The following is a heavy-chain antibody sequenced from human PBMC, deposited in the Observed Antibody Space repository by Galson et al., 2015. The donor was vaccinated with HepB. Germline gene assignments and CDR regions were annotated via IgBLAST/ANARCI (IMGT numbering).Heavy chain of an antibody. V-gene: IGHV3-48*04. J-gene: IGHJ6*02. CDR3: ARDRRFGELFTIYGGRLYGMDV. Sequence: SLRLSCAASGFTFSSYSMNWVRQAPGKGLEWVSYISSSSSTIYYADSVKGRFTISRDNAKNSLYLQMNSLRAEDTAVYYCARDRRFGELFTIYGGRLYGMDVWGQGTTVTVSS. CDR2: ISSSSSTI. D-gene: IGHD3-10*01. CDR1: GFTFSSYS.